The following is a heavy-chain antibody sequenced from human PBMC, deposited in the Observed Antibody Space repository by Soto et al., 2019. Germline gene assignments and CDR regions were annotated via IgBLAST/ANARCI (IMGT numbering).Heavy chain of an antibody. J-gene: IGHJ6*02. D-gene: IGHD6-13*01. CDR2: IYYRGST. Sequence: PSETLSLTCTVSGGSISGYYWSWIRQSPGKGLEYIGYIYYRGSTNYNPSLKSRVTMSVDTSRNQFSLKVNSVTAADTAVYYCARQQLLPFYYALDVWGPGTTVTVSS. CDR1: GGSISGYY. V-gene: IGHV4-59*01. CDR3: ARQQLLPFYYALDV.